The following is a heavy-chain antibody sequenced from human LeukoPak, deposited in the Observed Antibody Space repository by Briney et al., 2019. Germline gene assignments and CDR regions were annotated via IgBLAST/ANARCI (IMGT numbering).Heavy chain of an antibody. CDR3: ARDGVRYCRSTSCYGLGWFDP. V-gene: IGHV4-59*01. CDR1: GGSISSYH. D-gene: IGHD2-2*01. J-gene: IGHJ5*02. CDR2: IYYSGST. Sequence: SETLSLTCTVSGGSISSYHWSWIRQPPGKGLEWIGYIYYSGSTNYNPSLKSRVTISVDTSKNQFSLKLSSVTAADTAVCYCARDGVRYCRSTSCYGLGWFDPWGQGTLVTVSS.